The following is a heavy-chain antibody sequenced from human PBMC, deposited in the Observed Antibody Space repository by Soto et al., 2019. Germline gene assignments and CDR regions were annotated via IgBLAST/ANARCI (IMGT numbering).Heavy chain of an antibody. CDR3: ARAPSHDYSNYVADFDY. V-gene: IGHV1-2*04. CDR1: GYTFTGYY. D-gene: IGHD4-4*01. CDR2: INPNSGGT. J-gene: IGHJ4*02. Sequence: QVQLVQSGAEVKKPGASVKVSCKASGYTFTGYYMHWVRQAPGQGLEWMGWINPNSGGTNYAQKFQGWVTMTRDTSISTAYVELSRLRSDDTAVYYCARAPSHDYSNYVADFDYWGQGTLVTVSS.